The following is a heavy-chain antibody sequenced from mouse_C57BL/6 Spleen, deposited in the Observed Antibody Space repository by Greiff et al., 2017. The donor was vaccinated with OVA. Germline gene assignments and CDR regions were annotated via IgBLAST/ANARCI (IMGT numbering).Heavy chain of an antibody. D-gene: IGHD2-3*01. J-gene: IGHJ2*01. CDR3: IIYDGYHGD. CDR2: IDPDNGDT. Sequence: EVQLQQSGAELVRPGASVTLSCTASGFNIKDDYMHWMKQRPEQGLEWIVWIDPDNGDTEYASKIQGKATITADTSSNTAYLQLSSLTSEDTAVYFCIIYDGYHGDWGQGTTLTVSS. V-gene: IGHV14-4*01. CDR1: GFNIKDDY.